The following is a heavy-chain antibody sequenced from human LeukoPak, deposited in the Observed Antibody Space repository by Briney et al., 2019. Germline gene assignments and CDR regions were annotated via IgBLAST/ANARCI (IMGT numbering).Heavy chain of an antibody. CDR1: GFTFSSYW. Sequence: GGSLRLSCAAFGFTFSSYWMHWVRQAPGKGLVWVSRINSDGSSTSYADSVKGRFTISRDNAKNTLYLQMNSLRAEDTAVYYCARDRSKEWLLYGRWFDPWGQGTLVTVSS. CDR2: INSDGSST. D-gene: IGHD3-3*01. J-gene: IGHJ5*02. CDR3: ARDRSKEWLLYGRWFDP. V-gene: IGHV3-74*01.